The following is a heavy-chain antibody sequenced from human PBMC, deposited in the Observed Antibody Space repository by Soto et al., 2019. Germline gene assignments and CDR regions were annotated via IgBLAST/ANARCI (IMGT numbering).Heavy chain of an antibody. CDR2: ISGYTDNT. V-gene: IGHV1-18*01. CDR1: GSTFTSDG. D-gene: IGHD3-10*01. J-gene: IGHJ4*02. CDR3: ASARYGSASYYNNY. Sequence: QDQLVQSGAEVKKPGASVKVSCKASGSTFTSDGFTWVRQAPGQGLEWMGWISGYTDNTNYAQKFQGRVSMTTDASTSTDYMALRSRRSDDTAVYYWASARYGSASYYNNYLGQGTLGTVSS.